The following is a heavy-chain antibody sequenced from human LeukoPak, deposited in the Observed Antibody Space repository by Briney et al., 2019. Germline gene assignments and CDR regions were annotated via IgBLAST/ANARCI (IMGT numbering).Heavy chain of an antibody. CDR1: GGSISSGGYS. D-gene: IGHD2-2*01. V-gene: IGHV4-30-2*01. Sequence: SQTLSLTCAVSGGSISSGGYSWSWIRQPPGKGLEWIGYIYHSGSTYYNPSLKSRVTISVDRSKNQFSLKLSSVTAADTAVYYCARGYCSSTSCPYYFDYWGQGTLVTVSS. J-gene: IGHJ4*02. CDR2: IYHSGST. CDR3: ARGYCSSTSCPYYFDY.